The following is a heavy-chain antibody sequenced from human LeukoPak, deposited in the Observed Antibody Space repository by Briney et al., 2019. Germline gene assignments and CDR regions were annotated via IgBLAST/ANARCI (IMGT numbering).Heavy chain of an antibody. J-gene: IGHJ5*02. CDR2: ISGSGGST. CDR1: GFTFSNTW. Sequence: GGSLRLSCAASGFTFSNTWMSWVRQAPGKGLEWVSAISGSGGSTYYADSVKGRFTISRDNSKNTPYLQMNSLRAEDTAVYYCAKDLSFDPWGQGTPVTVSS. CDR3: AKDLSFDP. V-gene: IGHV3-23*01.